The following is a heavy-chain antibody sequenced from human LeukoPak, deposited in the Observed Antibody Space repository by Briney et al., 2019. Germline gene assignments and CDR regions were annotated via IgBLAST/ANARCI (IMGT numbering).Heavy chain of an antibody. CDR2: INPNSGAT. J-gene: IGHJ5*02. Sequence: ASVKVSCKASGYTFTGYYMHWVRQAPGQGLEWMGWINPNSGATNYAQKFQGWVTMTRDTSISTAYMELSRLRSDDTAVYYCARAGYYGSGSSYNWFDPWGQGTLVTVSS. CDR1: GYTFTGYY. D-gene: IGHD3-10*01. CDR3: ARAGYYGSGSSYNWFDP. V-gene: IGHV1-2*04.